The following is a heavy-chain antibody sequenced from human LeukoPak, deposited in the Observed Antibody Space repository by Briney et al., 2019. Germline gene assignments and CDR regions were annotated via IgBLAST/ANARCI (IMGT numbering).Heavy chain of an antibody. J-gene: IGHJ6*04. CDR3: ARGAAAAPGDYGMDV. CDR1: GGTFSSYA. CDR2: IIPIFGTA. V-gene: IGHV1-69*06. Sequence: GSSVKVSCKASGGTFSSYAISWVRQAPGQGLEWMGGIIPIFGTANYAQKFQGRVTITADKSTSTAYMELSSLRSEDTAVYYCARGAAAAPGDYGMDVWGKGTTVTGSS. D-gene: IGHD6-13*01.